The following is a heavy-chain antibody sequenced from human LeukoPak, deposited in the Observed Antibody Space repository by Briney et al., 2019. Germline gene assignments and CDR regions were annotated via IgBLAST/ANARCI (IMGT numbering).Heavy chain of an antibody. CDR3: ARLVVPAAMGHGLDY. D-gene: IGHD2-2*01. CDR1: GGSLSSTSYY. CDR2: IYYSGTT. J-gene: IGHJ4*02. Sequence: PSETLSLTCIVSGGSLSSTSYYWGWIRQPPGKGLEWIGTIYYSGTTYYNPSLKSRVTISVDTSKNQFSLKLSSVTAADTAVYYCARLVVPAAMGHGLDYWGQGTMVTVSS. V-gene: IGHV4-39*01.